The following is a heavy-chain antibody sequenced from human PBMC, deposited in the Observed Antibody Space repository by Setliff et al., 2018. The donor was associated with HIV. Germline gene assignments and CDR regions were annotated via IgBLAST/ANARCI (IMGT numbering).Heavy chain of an antibody. V-gene: IGHV1-46*01. CDR3: ARGQHYYDSSGYLYYFDY. D-gene: IGHD3-22*01. CDR1: GYTFTSHY. CDR2: INPSGGST. Sequence: ASVKVSCKASGYTFTSHYMNWVRQAPGQGLEWMGIINPSGGSTSYAQKFQGRVTITRDTSASTAYMELSSLRSEDTAVYYCARGQHYYDSSGYLYYFDYWGQGTLVTVSS. J-gene: IGHJ4*02.